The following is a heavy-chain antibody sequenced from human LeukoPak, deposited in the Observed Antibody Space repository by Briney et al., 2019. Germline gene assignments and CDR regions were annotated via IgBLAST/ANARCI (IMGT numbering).Heavy chain of an antibody. CDR3: ARLGDSSGWSSY. CDR2: ISASNGHT. D-gene: IGHD6-19*01. V-gene: IGHV1-18*01. CDR1: GYTFTSNG. Sequence: GASVKVSCKASGYTFTSNGISWARQAPGQGLEWMGWISASNGHTNYAQKLQGRVTMTTDTSTNTAYMELRSLKSDDTAVYYYARLGDSSGWSSYWGQGTLITVSS. J-gene: IGHJ4*02.